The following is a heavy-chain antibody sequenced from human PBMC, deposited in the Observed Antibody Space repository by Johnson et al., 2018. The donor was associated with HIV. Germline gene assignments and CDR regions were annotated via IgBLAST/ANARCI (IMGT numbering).Heavy chain of an antibody. CDR1: GFTVSSNY. V-gene: IGHV3-66*01. J-gene: IGHJ3*02. Sequence: VQLVESGGGVVQPGRSLRLSCVASGFTVSSNYMSWVRQAPGKGLEWVSIIYSGGSTDYADSVKGRFTIARDNSQNTLYLQMNSLRAEDTAVYYCATSQYYYDSSGYNRQDAFDMWGQGTMVTVSS. CDR2: IYSGGST. D-gene: IGHD3-22*01. CDR3: ATSQYYYDSSGYNRQDAFDM.